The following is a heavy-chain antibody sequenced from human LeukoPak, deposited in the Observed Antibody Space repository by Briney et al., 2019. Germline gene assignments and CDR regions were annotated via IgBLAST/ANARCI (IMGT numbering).Heavy chain of an antibody. CDR2: INSDGSST. J-gene: IGHJ4*02. CDR3: AREGIAVAGRYYFDY. Sequence: PGGSLRLSCAASGLTFSSYWVHWVRQAPGKGLVWVSRINSDGSSTSYADSVKGRFTISRDNAKNTLYLQMNSLRAEDTAVYYCAREGIAVAGRYYFDYWGQGTLVTVSS. CDR1: GLTFSSYW. V-gene: IGHV3-74*01. D-gene: IGHD6-19*01.